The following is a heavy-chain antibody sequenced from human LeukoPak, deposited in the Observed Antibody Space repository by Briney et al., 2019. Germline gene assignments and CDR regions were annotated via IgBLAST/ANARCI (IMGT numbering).Heavy chain of an antibody. CDR2: ISGSTTYT. J-gene: IGHJ3*01. CDR1: GFPFSDYY. Sequence: GSLRLSCAASGFPFSDYYMIWMRQAPGKGLEWVSYISGSTTYTYYADSVRGRFTISRDNDENSLYLQMNRLKVEDTAVYYCARDRAAPSAFDLWGQGTMVSVSS. D-gene: IGHD6-25*01. V-gene: IGHV3-11*06. CDR3: ARDRAAPSAFDL.